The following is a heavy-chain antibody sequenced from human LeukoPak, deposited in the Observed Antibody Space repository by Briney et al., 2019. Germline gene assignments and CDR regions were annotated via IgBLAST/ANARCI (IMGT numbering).Heavy chain of an antibody. D-gene: IGHD3-16*01. CDR2: VYDIGST. J-gene: IGHJ4*02. CDR3: ARGGVLKSVDY. Sequence: KTSETLSLTCTVSGGSIGSHYWTWIRQTPGKGLEWIGYVYDIGSTKYNPSLKSRVTISVDTSKNQFSLRLSSVIAADTAVYYCARGGVLKSVDYWGQGTLVAVSS. V-gene: IGHV4-59*11. CDR1: GGSIGSHY.